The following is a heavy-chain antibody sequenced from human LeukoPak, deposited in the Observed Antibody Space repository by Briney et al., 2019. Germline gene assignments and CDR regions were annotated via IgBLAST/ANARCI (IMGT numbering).Heavy chain of an antibody. CDR1: GFTFSDYY. D-gene: IGHD6-13*01. V-gene: IGHV3-11*01. Sequence: GGSLRLSCAASGFTFSDYYMSWIRQAPGKGLEWVSYISSSGSTIYYADSVKGRFTISRDNAKNSLYLQMNSPRAEDTAVYYCARDRGIAAAIFDYWGQGTLVTVSS. CDR2: ISSSGSTI. CDR3: ARDRGIAAAIFDY. J-gene: IGHJ4*02.